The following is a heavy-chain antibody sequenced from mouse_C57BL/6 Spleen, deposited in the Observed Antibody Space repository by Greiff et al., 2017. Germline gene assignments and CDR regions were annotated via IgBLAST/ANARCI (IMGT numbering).Heavy chain of an antibody. CDR1: GYAFSSYW. J-gene: IGHJ1*03. CDR3: ARGGSPPYWYFDV. Sequence: QVQLQQSGAELVKPGASVKISCKASGYAFSSYWMNWVKQRPGKGLEWIGQIYPGDGDTNYNGKFKGKATLTADKSSSTAYMQLSSLTSEDSAVYCCARGGSPPYWYFDVWGTGTTVTVSS. CDR2: IYPGDGDT. V-gene: IGHV1-80*01. D-gene: IGHD1-1*01.